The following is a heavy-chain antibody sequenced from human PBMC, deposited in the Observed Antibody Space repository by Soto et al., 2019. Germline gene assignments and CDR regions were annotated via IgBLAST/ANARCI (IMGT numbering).Heavy chain of an antibody. Sequence: SETLSLTCAVSGGSISSCGYSWSWIRQPPGKGLEWIGYIYHSGSTYYNPSLKSRVTISVDRSKNQFSLKLSSVTAADTAVYYCARVPGPWGQGTLVTVSS. CDR3: ARVPGP. V-gene: IGHV4-30-2*01. D-gene: IGHD7-27*01. J-gene: IGHJ5*02. CDR1: GGSISSCGYS. CDR2: IYHSGST.